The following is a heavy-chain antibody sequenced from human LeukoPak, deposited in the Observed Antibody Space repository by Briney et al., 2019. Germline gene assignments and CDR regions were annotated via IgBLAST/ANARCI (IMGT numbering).Heavy chain of an antibody. CDR2: INPSGGST. J-gene: IGHJ6*03. CDR3: ARGPRITLIRGGQWYYYMDV. Sequence: ASVKVSCKASGYTFTIYYIHWVRQAPGQGLEWMGLINPSGGSTNYAQKFQGRVTMTRDTSTSTVYMELSSLRSEDTAVYYCARGPRITLIRGGQWYYYMDVWGKGTTVTVSS. CDR1: GYTFTIYY. D-gene: IGHD3-10*01. V-gene: IGHV1-46*01.